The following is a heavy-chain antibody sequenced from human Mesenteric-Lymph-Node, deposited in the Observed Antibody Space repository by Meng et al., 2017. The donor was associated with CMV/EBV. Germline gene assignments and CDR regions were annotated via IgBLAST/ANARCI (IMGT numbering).Heavy chain of an antibody. D-gene: IGHD5-24*01. J-gene: IGHJ4*02. CDR3: ARKEMATLEAPDY. CDR1: GFMFSDSY. Sequence: GESLKISCAASGFMFSDSYMSWIRQAPGKGLEWVSYMSSGGSTIYYADSVKGRFTISRDNTKNSLYLQMNSLRAEDTAVYYCARKEMATLEAPDYWDQGTLVTVSS. CDR2: MSSGGSTI. V-gene: IGHV3-11*01.